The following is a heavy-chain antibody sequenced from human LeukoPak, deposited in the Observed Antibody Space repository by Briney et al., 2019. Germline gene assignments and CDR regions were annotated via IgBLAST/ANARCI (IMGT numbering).Heavy chain of an antibody. J-gene: IGHJ3*02. D-gene: IGHD2-21*01. CDR2: IYYSGTT. CDR3: ARHNKCNGRNCPYGLALDT. Sequence: SDTLSLTCTVSGDSIISSGYYWGWIRPPPGKGLEWIGSIYYSGTTYYNPSLKSRVTISVDTSKNQFSLKLSSVTAADTAVYYCARHNKCNGRNCPYGLALDTWGQGTMVTVSS. CDR1: GDSIISSGYY. V-gene: IGHV4-39*01.